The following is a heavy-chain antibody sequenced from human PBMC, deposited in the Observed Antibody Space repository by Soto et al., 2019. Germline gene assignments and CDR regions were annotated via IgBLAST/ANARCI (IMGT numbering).Heavy chain of an antibody. J-gene: IGHJ6*02. CDR3: ARSTSSTRSYYYGMDV. Sequence: PGGSLRLSCAASGFSFSNYGMHWVRQAPGKGLEWVTVISFDGGNQYYADSVKGRFTVSRDNSENTLSLQMNSLRSDDTAVYYCARSTSSTRSYYYGMDVWGQGTTVTVSS. CDR1: GFSFSNYG. CDR2: ISFDGGNQ. D-gene: IGHD6-6*01. V-gene: IGHV3-30*03.